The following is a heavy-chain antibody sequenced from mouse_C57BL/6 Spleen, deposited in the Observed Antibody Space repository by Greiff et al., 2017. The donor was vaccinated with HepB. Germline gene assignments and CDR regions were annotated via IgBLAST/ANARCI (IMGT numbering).Heavy chain of an antibody. CDR2: IYPGDGDT. D-gene: IGHD1-1*01. CDR3: ARDYYGSSYGAMDY. Sequence: VKLMESGPELVKPGASVKISCKASGYAFSSSWMNWVKQRPGKGLEWIGRIYPGDGDTNYYGKFKGKATLTADKSSSTAYMQLSSLTSEDSAVYFCARDYYGSSYGAMDYWGQGTSVTVSS. CDR1: GYAFSSSW. J-gene: IGHJ4*01. V-gene: IGHV1-82*01.